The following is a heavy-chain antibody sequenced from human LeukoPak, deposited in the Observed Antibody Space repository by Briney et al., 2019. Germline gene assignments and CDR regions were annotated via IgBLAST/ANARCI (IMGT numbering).Heavy chain of an antibody. D-gene: IGHD1-1*01. CDR1: GGSISSYY. CDR3: ARVTNDVFDY. V-gene: IGHV4-59*01. Sequence: KPSETLSLTCTVSGGSISSYYWSWIRQPPGKGLEWIGYIYYSGSTNYNPSLKSRVTISVDTSKNQFSLKLSSVTAADTAVYYCARVTNDVFDYWGQGTLVTVSS. J-gene: IGHJ4*02. CDR2: IYYSGST.